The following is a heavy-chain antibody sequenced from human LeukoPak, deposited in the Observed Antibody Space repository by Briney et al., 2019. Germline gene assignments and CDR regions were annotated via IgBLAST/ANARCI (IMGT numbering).Heavy chain of an antibody. CDR3: VRDYYDSSGYYGWFDP. CDR1: GGSISSYY. Sequence: SETLSLTCTVSGGSISSYYWSWIRLPAGKGLEWIGRIHTTGRAKYNPSLKSRVTMSVDTSKNQFSLKLSSVTAADTAVYYCVRDYYDSSGYYGWFDPWGQGTLVTVSS. CDR2: IHTTGRA. J-gene: IGHJ5*02. D-gene: IGHD3-22*01. V-gene: IGHV4-4*07.